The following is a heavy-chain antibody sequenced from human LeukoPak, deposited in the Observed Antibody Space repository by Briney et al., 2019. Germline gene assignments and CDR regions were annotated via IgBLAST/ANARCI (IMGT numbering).Heavy chain of an antibody. CDR3: ARDFDYSLDY. Sequence: QTGGSLRLSCAASRFTFSSYAMPWVRQAPGKGLEWVAVISYDGSNKYYADSVKGRFTISRDNSKNTLYLQMNSLRAEDTAVYYCARDFDYSLDYWGQGTLVTVSS. J-gene: IGHJ4*02. D-gene: IGHD4-11*01. CDR2: ISYDGSNK. CDR1: RFTFSSYA. V-gene: IGHV3-30-3*01.